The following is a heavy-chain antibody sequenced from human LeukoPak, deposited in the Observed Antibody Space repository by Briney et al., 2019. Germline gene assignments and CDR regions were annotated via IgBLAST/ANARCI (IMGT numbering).Heavy chain of an antibody. CDR2: FDPEDGET. Sequence: ASVKVSCKVSGYTLTELSMHWVRQAPGKGLEWMGGFDPEDGETIYAQKFQGRVTMTVDTSTDTAYMELSSLRSEDTAVYYCATGSGWYAGQPPRLDYWGQGTLVTVSS. CDR3: ATGSGWYAGQPPRLDY. V-gene: IGHV1-24*01. D-gene: IGHD6-19*01. CDR1: GYTLTELS. J-gene: IGHJ4*02.